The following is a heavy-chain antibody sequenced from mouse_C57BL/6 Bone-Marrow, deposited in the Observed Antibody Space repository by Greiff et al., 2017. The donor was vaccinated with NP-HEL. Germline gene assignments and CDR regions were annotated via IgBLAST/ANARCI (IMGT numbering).Heavy chain of an antibody. J-gene: IGHJ2*01. Sequence: EVKLMESGGGLVKPGGSLKLSCAASGFTFSSYAMSWVRQTPEKRLEWVATISDCGSYTYYPDNVKGRFTISRDNAKNNLYLQMSHLKSEDTAMYYCARLRYSHDYWGQGTTLTVSS. CDR1: GFTFSSYA. V-gene: IGHV5-4*03. CDR3: ARLRYSHDY. CDR2: ISDCGSYT. D-gene: IGHD1-1*01.